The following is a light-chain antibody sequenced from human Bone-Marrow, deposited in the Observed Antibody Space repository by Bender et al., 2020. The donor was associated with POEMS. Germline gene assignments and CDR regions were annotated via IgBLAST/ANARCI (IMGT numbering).Light chain of an antibody. CDR3: SSYAGSTVV. Sequence: QSALTQPPSASGSPGQSVTISCTGTSSDVGGYDYVSWYQQHPGKAPKLMIHEVSKRPSGVPDRFFGSKSGNTASLTVSGLQPEDEADYYCSSYAGSTVVFGGGTKLTVL. J-gene: IGLJ3*02. CDR1: SSDVGGYDY. CDR2: EVS. V-gene: IGLV2-8*01.